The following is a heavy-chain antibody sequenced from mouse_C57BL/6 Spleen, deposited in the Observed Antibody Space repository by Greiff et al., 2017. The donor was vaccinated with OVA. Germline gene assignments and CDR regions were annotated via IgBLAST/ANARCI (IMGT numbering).Heavy chain of an antibody. J-gene: IGHJ4*01. CDR3: ARPIATVASYAMDY. CDR1: GFTFSDYG. Sequence: EVQGVESGGGLVQPGGSLKLSCAASGFTFSDYGMHWVRQAPEKGLEWVAYISSGSSTISYADTVQCRVTISMDNAKNTLFRQMTSLRTEHRAMYYSARPIATVASYAMDYWGQGTSVTVSS. D-gene: IGHD1-1*01. CDR2: ISSGSSTI. V-gene: IGHV5-17*01.